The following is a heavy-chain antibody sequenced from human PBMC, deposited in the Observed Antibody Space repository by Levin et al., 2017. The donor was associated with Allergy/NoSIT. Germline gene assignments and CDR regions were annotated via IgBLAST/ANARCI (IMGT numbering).Heavy chain of an antibody. J-gene: IGHJ4*02. Sequence: RGSLRLSCAASGFSFSDYYMSWIRQAPGKGLEWVSYISSSGSDVYYADSVKGRFTISRDNAKNSLYLQMNSLRAEDTAVYYCARGMTSGWYGYYWGQGTLVTVSS. CDR2: ISSSGSDV. D-gene: IGHD6-19*01. CDR1: GFSFSDYY. V-gene: IGHV3-11*01. CDR3: ARGMTSGWYGYY.